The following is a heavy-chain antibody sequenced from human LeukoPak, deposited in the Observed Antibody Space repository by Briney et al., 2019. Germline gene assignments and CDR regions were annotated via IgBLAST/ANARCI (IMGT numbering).Heavy chain of an antibody. CDR1: GFTFSDFH. Sequence: GGSLGLSCAASGFTFSDFHMSWIRQAPGKGLEWVSYISTRSDSIYYGDSVKGRFTISRDNAKNSLYLQMNSLRADDTAVYYCVRGPSDSSLPGPWGQGTLVTVSS. D-gene: IGHD3-22*01. J-gene: IGHJ5*02. V-gene: IGHV3-11*01. CDR2: ISTRSDSI. CDR3: VRGPSDSSLPGP.